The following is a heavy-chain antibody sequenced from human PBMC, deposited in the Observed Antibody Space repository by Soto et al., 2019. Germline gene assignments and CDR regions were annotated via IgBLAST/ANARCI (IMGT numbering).Heavy chain of an antibody. V-gene: IGHV1-69*01. J-gene: IGHJ3*02. CDR1: GGTLSSYV. CDR2: ITPLLGTA. D-gene: IGHD5-18*01. CDR3: ARVLRIQTWKNAFDI. Sequence: QVQLVQSGAEVKKPGASVKLSCKASGGTLSSYVVSWVRQGPGQGLEWMGGITPLLGTANYAQMFQGRLTISANEASSTAYMELSSLTSEDTATYFWARVLRIQTWKNAFDIWGQGTVVIVSS.